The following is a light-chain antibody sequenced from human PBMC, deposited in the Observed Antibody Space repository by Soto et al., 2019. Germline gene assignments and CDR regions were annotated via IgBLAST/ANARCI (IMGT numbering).Light chain of an antibody. CDR3: QQYKKWPLYA. CDR1: QSVSSN. CDR2: GAS. V-gene: IGKV3-15*01. Sequence: EIVMTQSPANLSVSPGERATLSCRASQSVSSNLAWYQQKPGQGPRLLIYGASTRATSIPARFSGSGSGTEFTIIINSLPSEEFSVYYYQQYKKWPLYAFGQVIKLEMK. J-gene: IGKJ2*01.